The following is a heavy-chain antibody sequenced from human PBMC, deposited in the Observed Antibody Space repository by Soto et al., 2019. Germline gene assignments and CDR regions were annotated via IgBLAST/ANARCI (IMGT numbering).Heavy chain of an antibody. CDR3: ARDAYLTTHGYDY. CDR1: GGSISSGDYF. J-gene: IGHJ4*02. Sequence: QVQLQESGPGLVKPSQTLSLTCNVSGGSISSGDYFWTWIRQLPGKGLEWMGYIYFSGSAYYTPSLKSRLTMSVDTSENQFSLRLTTVTAADTGVYFCARDAYLTTHGYDYWGQGILVTVSS. CDR2: IYFSGSA. D-gene: IGHD2-15*01. V-gene: IGHV4-31*03.